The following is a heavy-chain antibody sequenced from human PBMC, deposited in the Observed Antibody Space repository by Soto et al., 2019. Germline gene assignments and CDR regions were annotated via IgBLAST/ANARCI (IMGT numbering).Heavy chain of an antibody. Sequence: GGSLRLSCAASGFTVSSYAMHWVRQAPGKGLEWVAVISYDGSNKYYADSVKGRFTISRDNSKNTLYLQMNSLRAEDTAVYYCARDKGLGGSSWYFYGMDVWGQGTTVTVSS. CDR1: GFTVSSYA. J-gene: IGHJ6*02. CDR2: ISYDGSNK. V-gene: IGHV3-30*04. D-gene: IGHD6-13*01. CDR3: ARDKGLGGSSWYFYGMDV.